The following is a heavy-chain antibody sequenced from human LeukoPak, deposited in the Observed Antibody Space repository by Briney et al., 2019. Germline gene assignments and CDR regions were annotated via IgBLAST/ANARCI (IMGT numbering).Heavy chain of an antibody. D-gene: IGHD1-26*01. CDR3: ARDYGELPDY. Sequence: ASVKVSCTVSGYTLTELSMHWVRQAPGKGLEWMGGFDPEDGETIYAQKFQGRVTITADESTSTAYMELSSLRSEDTAVYYCARDYGELPDYWGQGTLVTVSS. CDR1: GYTLTELS. V-gene: IGHV1-24*01. J-gene: IGHJ4*02. CDR2: FDPEDGET.